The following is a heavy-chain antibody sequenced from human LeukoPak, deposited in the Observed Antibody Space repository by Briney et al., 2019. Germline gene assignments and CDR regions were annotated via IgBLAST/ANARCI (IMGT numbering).Heavy chain of an antibody. CDR3: ASRGYSYGHENDY. CDR2: IYYSGST. J-gene: IGHJ4*02. CDR1: GGSISSSSYY. Sequence: SETLSLTCTVSGGSISSSSYYWGWIRQPPGKGLEWIGSIYYSGSTYYNPSLKSRVTISVDTSKNQFSLKLSSVTAADTAVYYCASRGYSYGHENDYWGQGTLDTVSS. V-gene: IGHV4-39*01. D-gene: IGHD5-18*01.